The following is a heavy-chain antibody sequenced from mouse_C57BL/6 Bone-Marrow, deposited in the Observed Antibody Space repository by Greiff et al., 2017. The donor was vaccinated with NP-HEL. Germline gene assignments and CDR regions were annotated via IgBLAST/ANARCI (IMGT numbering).Heavy chain of an antibody. V-gene: IGHV1-15*01. CDR2: IDPETGGT. CDR3: TRWDYYDFDY. D-gene: IGHD1-1*01. J-gene: IGHJ2*01. Sequence: VQLQQSGAELVRPGASVTLSCKASGYTFTDYEMHWVKQTPVHGLEWIGAIDPETGGTAYNQKFKGKAILTADKSSSTAYMELRSLTSEDSAVYYCTRWDYYDFDYWGQGTTLTVSS. CDR1: GYTFTDYE.